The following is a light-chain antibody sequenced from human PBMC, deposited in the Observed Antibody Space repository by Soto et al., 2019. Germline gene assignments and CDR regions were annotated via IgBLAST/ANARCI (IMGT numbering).Light chain of an antibody. CDR3: SSYTKRNPRVL. Sequence: QSALTQPASVSGSPGQSITISCSGTSSDVGGYNYVSWYQQHPGQAPRLMIYEVSNRPSGISNRFSGSKSGNTASLTISGLQAEDEADYYCSSYTKRNPRVLFGGGTKVNVL. J-gene: IGLJ2*01. CDR1: SSDVGGYNY. V-gene: IGLV2-14*01. CDR2: EVS.